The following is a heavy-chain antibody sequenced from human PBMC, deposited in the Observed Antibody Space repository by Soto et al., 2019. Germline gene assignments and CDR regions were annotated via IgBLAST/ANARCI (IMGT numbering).Heavy chain of an antibody. D-gene: IGHD6-19*01. CDR3: ASATSIAVAGKET. V-gene: IGHV1-18*01. CDR2: ISFYNGHT. J-gene: IGHJ4*02. Sequence: HVQLVQSGGEVKKPGASVKVSCKASGDTVTKYGISWVRQAPGQGLEWLGWISFYNGHTNYALKFQDRITFTTDTYTSTASMELRSLTSDDTAVYYCASATSIAVAGKETWGQGTLVTVSS. CDR1: GDTVTKYG.